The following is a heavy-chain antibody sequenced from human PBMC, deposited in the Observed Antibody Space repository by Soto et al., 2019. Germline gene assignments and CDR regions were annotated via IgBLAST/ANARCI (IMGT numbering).Heavy chain of an antibody. D-gene: IGHD6-13*01. CDR3: APYAEAAGGTGS. CDR1: GGSISSGYYH. CDR2: IRVSGYT. Sequence: QVQLQESGPGLVEPSQTLSLTCTVSGGSISSGYYHWSWVRQLPGKGLEWIGYIRVSGYTQYNPAPQSRLTISVDASTIQVSLRLTSVPAADTAVYYCAPYAEAAGGTGSWGQGTLVTVSS. J-gene: IGHJ4*02. V-gene: IGHV4-31*03.